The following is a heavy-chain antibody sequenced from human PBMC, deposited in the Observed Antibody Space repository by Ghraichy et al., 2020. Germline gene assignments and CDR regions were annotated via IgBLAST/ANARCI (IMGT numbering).Heavy chain of an antibody. CDR2: IKDDGSDK. D-gene: IGHD6-19*01. Sequence: GGSLRLSCVGSGFTFSSFSMGWVRQAPGKGLEWVATIKDDGSDKFYVDSVKGRFTISRDNAKNSVNLQMNSLRAEDTAVYFCAREGMAGTGWVDICGQGTMVVVSS. CDR1: GFTFSSFS. J-gene: IGHJ3*02. CDR3: AREGMAGTGWVDI. V-gene: IGHV3-7*03.